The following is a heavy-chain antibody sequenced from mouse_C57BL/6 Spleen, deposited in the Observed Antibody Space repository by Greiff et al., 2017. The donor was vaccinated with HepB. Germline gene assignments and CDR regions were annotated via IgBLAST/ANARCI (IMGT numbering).Heavy chain of an antibody. CDR1: GYTFTDYY. J-gene: IGHJ4*01. V-gene: IGHV1-75*01. D-gene: IGHD1-1*01. Sequence: VQLQQSGPELVKPGASVKISCKASGYTFTDYYINWVKQRPGQGLEWIGWIFPGSGSTYYNEKFKGKATLTVDKSSSTAYMLLSSLTSEDSAVYFCARSHYGSSSYYAMDYWGQGTSVTVSS. CDR3: ARSHYGSSSYYAMDY. CDR2: IFPGSGST.